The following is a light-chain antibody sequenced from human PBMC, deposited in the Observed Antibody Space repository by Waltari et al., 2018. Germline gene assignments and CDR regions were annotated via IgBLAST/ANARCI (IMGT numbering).Light chain of an antibody. CDR3: YSYAGGRV. V-gene: IGLV2-23*02. Sequence: QSALTQPASVSGPPGQSITISCTGSSSDVGSSNLVSWYLQPPGKAPKLIIYEVTKRPSGVSNRFSGSKSGNTASLTISGLQAEDEADYYCYSYAGGRVFGTGTKVTVL. CDR1: SSDVGSSNL. J-gene: IGLJ1*01. CDR2: EVT.